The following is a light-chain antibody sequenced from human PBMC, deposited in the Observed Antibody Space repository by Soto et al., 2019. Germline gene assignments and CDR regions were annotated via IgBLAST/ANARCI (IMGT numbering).Light chain of an antibody. Sequence: DIQMTQSPSTLSSSVGDRVTITCRASQTISTWLAWYHQKPGKAPTLLIYKASRVESGVPSRFSGSGSGTEFTLTISSLQPDDFATYNCKQYDTYRTFGQGPKVEIK. CDR3: KQYDTYRT. V-gene: IGKV1-5*03. CDR2: KAS. CDR1: QTISTW. J-gene: IGKJ1*01.